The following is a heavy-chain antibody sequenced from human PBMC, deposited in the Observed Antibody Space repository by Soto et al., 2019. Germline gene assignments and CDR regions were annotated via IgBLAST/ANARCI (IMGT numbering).Heavy chain of an antibody. D-gene: IGHD3-3*01. CDR3: ARGRTIFGVASNWFDP. CDR2: IYYSGST. Sequence: PSETLSLTCTVSGGSVSSGSYYWSWIRQPPGKGLEWIGYIYYSGSTNYNPSLKSRVTISVDTSKNQFSLKLSSVTAADTAVYYCARGRTIFGVASNWFDPWGQRTLVTVSS. CDR1: GGSVSSGSYY. V-gene: IGHV4-61*01. J-gene: IGHJ5*02.